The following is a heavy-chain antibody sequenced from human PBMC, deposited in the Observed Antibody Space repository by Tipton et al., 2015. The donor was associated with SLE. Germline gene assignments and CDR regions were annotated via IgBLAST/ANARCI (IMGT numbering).Heavy chain of an antibody. CDR3: ARDLIRGDVYRRYFQH. D-gene: IGHD3-16*01. Sequence: GSLRLSCAASGFTFSDYYMSWVRQAPGKGLEWVSSISPSGSYIYYADSLQGRFTISRDSAKTSLYLQMNSLRAEDTAMYYCARDLIRGDVYRRYFQHWGQGTLVTVSS. V-gene: IGHV3-21*01. J-gene: IGHJ1*01. CDR1: GFTFSDYY. CDR2: ISPSGSYI.